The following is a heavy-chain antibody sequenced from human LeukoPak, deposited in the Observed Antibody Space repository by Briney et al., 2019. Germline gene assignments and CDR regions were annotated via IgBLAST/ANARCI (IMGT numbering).Heavy chain of an antibody. J-gene: IGHJ3*02. CDR1: GFAFSXXX. CDR3: AREDTVDALDI. Sequence: GGSLRLSCXASGFAFSXXXXXXXXQAPXXXXXXVSYINXGSTTIYYAXSVKGXFTISRXXAKNLLYLQMNSLRAEDTAIYYCAREDTVDALDIWGQGTMVTVSS. V-gene: IGHV3-48*01. CDR2: INXGSTTI. D-gene: IGHD4-17*01.